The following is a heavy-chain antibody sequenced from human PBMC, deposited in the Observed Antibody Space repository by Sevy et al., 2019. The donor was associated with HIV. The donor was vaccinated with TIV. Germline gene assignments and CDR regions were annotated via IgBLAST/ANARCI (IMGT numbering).Heavy chain of an antibody. Sequence: SESLSLTCTVSGGSISSSSYYWAWIRQSPGKGLEWIGSIYYTGTTHSNPSLKSRVTISKDISKNQFFLRLRSVTAADTRKYFCARPNSMASYTLDVWGQGTTVTVSS. D-gene: IGHD3-10*01. J-gene: IGHJ6*02. CDR2: IYYTGTT. CDR3: ARPNSMASYTLDV. V-gene: IGHV4-39*01. CDR1: GGSISSSSYY.